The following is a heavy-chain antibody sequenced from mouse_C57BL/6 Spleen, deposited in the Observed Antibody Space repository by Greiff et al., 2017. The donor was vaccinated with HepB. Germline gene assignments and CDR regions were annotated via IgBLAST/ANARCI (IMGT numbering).Heavy chain of an antibody. D-gene: IGHD2-4*01. J-gene: IGHJ3*01. Sequence: VKLMESGPELVKPGASVKISCKASGYTFTDYYINWVKQRPGQGLEWIGWIFPGSGSTYYNEKFKGKATLTVDKSSSTAYMLLSSLTSEDSAVYFCARSHDYDSWFAYWGQGTLVTVSA. CDR3: ARSHDYDSWFAY. CDR1: GYTFTDYY. V-gene: IGHV1-75*01. CDR2: IFPGSGST.